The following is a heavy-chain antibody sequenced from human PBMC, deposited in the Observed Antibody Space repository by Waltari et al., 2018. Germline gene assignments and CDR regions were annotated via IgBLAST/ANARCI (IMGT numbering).Heavy chain of an antibody. CDR3: VTYYGDY. J-gene: IGHJ4*02. V-gene: IGHV3-15*01. Sequence: EVQLVEAGGGLVKPGGSLGISCSVSGSTFATAWMSWVRQAPGKGLEWLGRIKTKTDGGTTDYAAPVKGRFAISRDDSKNTVYLQMNNLETEDTAMYFCVTYYGDYWGQGTLVTVSS. D-gene: IGHD3-3*01. CDR2: IKTKTDGGTT. CDR1: GSTFATAW.